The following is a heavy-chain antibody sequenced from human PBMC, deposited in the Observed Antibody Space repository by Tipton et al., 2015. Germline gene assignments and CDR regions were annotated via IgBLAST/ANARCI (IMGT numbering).Heavy chain of an antibody. V-gene: IGHV3-7*03. J-gene: IGHJ4*02. Sequence: SLRLSCAASEFNFFISTMNWVRQAPGKGLEWVANIGQDGGGTHYADSVKGRFTISRDNAKSSVYLQMNSLRVEDTAVYYCARDGGPPQFDYWGQGTLVTVSS. D-gene: IGHD3-16*01. CDR1: EFNFFIST. CDR3: ARDGGPPQFDY. CDR2: IGQDGGGT.